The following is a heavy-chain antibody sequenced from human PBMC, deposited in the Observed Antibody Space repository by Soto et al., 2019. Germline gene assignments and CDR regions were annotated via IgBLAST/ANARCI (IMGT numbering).Heavy chain of an antibody. CDR3: AREAKNYDILTGKYYYGMDV. J-gene: IGHJ6*02. CDR2: INPNSGGT. D-gene: IGHD3-9*01. CDR1: GGTCVDFD. Sequence: ASGWVRWRVVGGTCVDFDVRCVLQATGQGLEWMGWINPNSGGTNYAQKFQGWVTMTRDTSISTAYMELSRLRSDDTAVYYCAREAKNYDILTGKYYYGMDVWGHGTTVTVSS. V-gene: IGHV1-2*04.